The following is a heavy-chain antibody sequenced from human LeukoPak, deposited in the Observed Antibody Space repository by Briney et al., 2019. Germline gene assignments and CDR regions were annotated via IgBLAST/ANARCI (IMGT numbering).Heavy chain of an antibody. J-gene: IGHJ6*03. Sequence: SETLSLTCTVSGGSISSSSYYWGWIRQPPGKGLEWIGSIYYSGSTYYNPSLKSRVTISVDTSKNQFSLTLSSVTAADTAVYYCARVGATIFPHYYYYYMDVWGKGTTVTVSS. V-gene: IGHV4-39*07. CDR1: GGSISSSSYY. CDR3: ARVGATIFPHYYYYYMDV. D-gene: IGHD3-3*01. CDR2: IYYSGST.